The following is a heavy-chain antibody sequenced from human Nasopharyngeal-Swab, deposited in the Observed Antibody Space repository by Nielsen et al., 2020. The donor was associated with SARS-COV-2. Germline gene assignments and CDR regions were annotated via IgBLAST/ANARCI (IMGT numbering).Heavy chain of an antibody. V-gene: IGHV4-39*01. Sequence: WIRQPPGKGLEWIGSIYYSGSTYYNPSLKSRVTISVDTSKNQFSLKLSSVTAAGTAVYYCATERAIAVAGTFGAKFDYWGQGTLVTVSS. J-gene: IGHJ4*02. CDR3: ATERAIAVAGTFGAKFDY. D-gene: IGHD6-19*01. CDR2: IYYSGST.